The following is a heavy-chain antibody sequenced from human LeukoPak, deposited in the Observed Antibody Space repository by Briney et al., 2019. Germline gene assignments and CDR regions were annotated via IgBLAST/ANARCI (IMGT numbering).Heavy chain of an antibody. CDR2: ISPSGGIT. V-gene: IGHV3-23*01. CDR3: AKEPSHSSGYWDS. Sequence: GGSLRLSCAASGFTFNSHAMNWVRQAPGKGLEWVSVISPSGGITYYAESVKGRFTVSRDNSKNTLFLQMNSLRVEDTALYYCAKEPSHSSGYWDSWGQGTLATVSS. D-gene: IGHD3-22*01. CDR1: GFTFNSHA. J-gene: IGHJ4*02.